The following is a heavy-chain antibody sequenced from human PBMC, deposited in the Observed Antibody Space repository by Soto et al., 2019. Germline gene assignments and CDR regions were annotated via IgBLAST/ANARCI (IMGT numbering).Heavy chain of an antibody. J-gene: IGHJ4*02. Sequence: GGSLRLSCAASGFTFSSYAMSWVRQAPGKGLEWVSAISGSGGSTYYADSVKGRFTISRDNSKNTLYLQMNSLRAEDTAVYYCAKDSTFGGVISSLDYWGQGTLVTVSS. CDR3: AKDSTFGGVISSLDY. CDR2: ISGSGGST. CDR1: GFTFSSYA. V-gene: IGHV3-23*01. D-gene: IGHD3-16*02.